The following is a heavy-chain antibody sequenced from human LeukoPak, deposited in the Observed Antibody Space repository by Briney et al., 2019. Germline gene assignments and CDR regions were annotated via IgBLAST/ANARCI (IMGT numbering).Heavy chain of an antibody. CDR2: IYYSGST. Sequence: SETLSLTCTVSGGSISSYYWSWIRQPPGKGLEWIGYIYYSGSTNYNPSLKSRVTISVDTSKNQFSLKLSSVTAADTAVYYCTRGGRIVVVPTAVGHWGQGTLVTVSS. V-gene: IGHV4-59*12. J-gene: IGHJ4*02. D-gene: IGHD2-2*01. CDR1: GGSISSYY. CDR3: TRGGRIVVVPTAVGH.